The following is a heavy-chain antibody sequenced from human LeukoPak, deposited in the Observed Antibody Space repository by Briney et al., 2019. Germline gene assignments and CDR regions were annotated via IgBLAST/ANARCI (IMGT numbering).Heavy chain of an antibody. CDR2: IYYSGST. J-gene: IGHJ4*02. V-gene: IGHV4-59*01. CDR3: ARQYYDILTGYYIFDY. CDR1: GGSISSYY. D-gene: IGHD3-9*01. Sequence: SETLSLTCTVSGGSISSYYWSWIRQPPGKGLEWIGYIYYSGSTNYNPSLKSRVTISVDTSKNQLSLKLSSVTAADTAVYYCARQYYDILTGYYIFDYWGQGTLVTVSS.